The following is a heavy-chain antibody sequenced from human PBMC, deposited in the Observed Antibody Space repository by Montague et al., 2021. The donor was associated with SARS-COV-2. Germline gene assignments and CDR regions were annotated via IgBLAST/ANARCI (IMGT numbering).Heavy chain of an antibody. CDR2: IYYSGST. J-gene: IGHJ4*02. Sequence: SETLSLTCTVSGGSISSSSYYWGWIRQPPGKGLEWIGSIYYSGSTYYNPSLKSRVTISVDTSKNQFSLKLSSVTAADTAVYYCARGVPLGYDFWSGYPEIGDFDYWGQGTLDTVSS. D-gene: IGHD3-3*01. V-gene: IGHV4-39*01. CDR1: GGSISSSSYY. CDR3: ARGVPLGYDFWSGYPEIGDFDY.